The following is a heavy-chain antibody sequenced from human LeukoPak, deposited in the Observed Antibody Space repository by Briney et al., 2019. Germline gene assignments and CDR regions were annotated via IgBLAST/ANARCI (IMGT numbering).Heavy chain of an antibody. CDR1: GFTFTGHS. D-gene: IGHD3-10*01. CDR3: VSESGSGSYYEDN. Sequence: GRSLRLSCVASGFTFTGHSMHWVRQAPGQGLEWVAVVAHDEKTIFYADSLKGRFTVSRDNSKNTVYLQMNSLRAEDTALYYCVSESGSGSYYEDNWGQGTLVTVSS. CDR2: VAHDEKTI. V-gene: IGHV3-30*04. J-gene: IGHJ4*02.